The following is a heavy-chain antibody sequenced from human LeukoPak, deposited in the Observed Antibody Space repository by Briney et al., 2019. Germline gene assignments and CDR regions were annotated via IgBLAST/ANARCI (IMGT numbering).Heavy chain of an antibody. CDR3: ARDSMDTGVVRGIDD. D-gene: IGHD5-18*01. Sequence: PSRSLSLACTVAGGSISSGGYDWGWIRQHAWNGLEWTGYIHDSGSTYYNPSVKRRVTRSVDTSENQCCLQVSSVTVACTPGHYCARDSMDTGVVRGIDDGRQGTLVTVSA. CDR1: GGSISSGGYD. CDR2: IHDSGST. J-gene: IGHJ4*02. V-gene: IGHV4-31*03.